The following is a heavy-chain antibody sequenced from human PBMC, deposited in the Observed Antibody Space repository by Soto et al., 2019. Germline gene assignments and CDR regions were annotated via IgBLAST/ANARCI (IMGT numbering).Heavy chain of an antibody. D-gene: IGHD3-16*01. CDR1: GYTFTTYG. J-gene: IGHJ4*02. CDR2: ISAYSGKT. Sequence: QVQLVQSGGEVKKPGASVKVSCKTSGYTFTTYGISWVRQAPGQGLEWVGWISAYSGKTHYAQKFQGKVTMTTDTFTNTAYLELRSLRPDDTAVYYCARDPYLGDHQYWGQGTLVTVSS. V-gene: IGHV1-18*01. CDR3: ARDPYLGDHQY.